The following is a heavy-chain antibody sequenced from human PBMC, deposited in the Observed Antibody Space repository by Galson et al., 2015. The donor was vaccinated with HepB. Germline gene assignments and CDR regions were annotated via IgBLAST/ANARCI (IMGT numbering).Heavy chain of an antibody. CDR1: GFTFSSYG. CDR2: ISYDGSNK. Sequence: SLRLSCAASGFTFSSYGMHWVRQAPGKGLEWVAVISYDGSNKYYADSVKGRFTISRDNSKNTLYLQMNSLRAEDTAVYYCAKDQGERSPYCGGDCYWGGDYWGQGTLVTVSS. CDR3: AKDQGERSPYCGGDCYWGGDY. D-gene: IGHD2-21*02. V-gene: IGHV3-30*18. J-gene: IGHJ4*02.